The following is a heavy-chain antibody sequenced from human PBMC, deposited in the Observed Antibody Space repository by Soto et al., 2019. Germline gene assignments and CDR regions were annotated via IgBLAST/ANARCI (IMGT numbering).Heavy chain of an antibody. CDR1: GASVDHDNY. D-gene: IGHD6-13*01. CDR3: ASLVTTVSASDS. J-gene: IGHJ4*02. Sequence: QVQLQESGPGLLEPSGTLSLTCAVSGASVDHDNYWGWVRQPPGKGLEWIGEIFPSRTTFYNPSLRSRVTISVDESKNQFSLRLTSVTAADTAVYFCASLVTTVSASDSWGQGTLVTVSS. V-gene: IGHV4-4*02. CDR2: IFPSRTT.